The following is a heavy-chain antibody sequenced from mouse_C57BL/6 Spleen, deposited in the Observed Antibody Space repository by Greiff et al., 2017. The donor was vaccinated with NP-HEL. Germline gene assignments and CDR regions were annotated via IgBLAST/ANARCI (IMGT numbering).Heavy chain of an antibody. D-gene: IGHD2-3*01. CDR2: ISDGGSYT. CDR3: ARGDGYYYFDY. J-gene: IGHJ2*01. Sequence: EVKLQESGGGLVKPGGSLKLSCAASGFTFSSYAMSWVRQTPEKRLEWVATISDGGSYTYYPDNVKGRFTISRDNAKNNLYLQMSHLKSEDTAMYYCARGDGYYYFDYWGQGTTLTVSS. CDR1: GFTFSSYA. V-gene: IGHV5-4*03.